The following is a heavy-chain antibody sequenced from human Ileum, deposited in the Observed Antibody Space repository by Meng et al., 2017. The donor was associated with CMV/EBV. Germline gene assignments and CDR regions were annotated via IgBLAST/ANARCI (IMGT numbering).Heavy chain of an antibody. V-gene: IGHV2-70*19. Sequence: SGPTLVKPPQTLTLTCTFSGFSLSTSGMCVSWVRQPPGKALEWLALIDRYDDKHYSTFLKTRLTISKDTTKNQVVRTMTNMDPVDTATYYCARARERNYFDYWGQGALVTVSS. CDR3: ARARERNYFDY. CDR2: IDRYDDK. J-gene: IGHJ4*02. CDR1: GFSLSTSGMC.